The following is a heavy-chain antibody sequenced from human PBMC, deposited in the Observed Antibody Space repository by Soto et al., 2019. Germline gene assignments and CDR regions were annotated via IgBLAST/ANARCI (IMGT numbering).Heavy chain of an antibody. J-gene: IGHJ4*02. D-gene: IGHD6-13*01. CDR1: GFSISSGFY. V-gene: IGHV4-38-2*02. Sequence: SETLSLTCNVSGFSISSGFYWGWVRQPPGKGLEWIGAIYHSGTTYLNPPLKSRVTMAIDTSKNQFSLSLASVAAADTAMYYCARGMSPQDYWGQGTLVTVSS. CDR3: ARGMSPQDY. CDR2: IYHSGTT.